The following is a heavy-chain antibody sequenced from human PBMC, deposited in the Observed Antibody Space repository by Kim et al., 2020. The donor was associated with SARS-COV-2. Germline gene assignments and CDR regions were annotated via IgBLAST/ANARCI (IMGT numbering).Heavy chain of an antibody. Sequence: GGSLRLSCAGSGFTFNNFGMHWVRQTPGKGLEWLASISYEGSKKYYEDFLKGRFTISRDSSKSTLYLQMNSLRAEDTALYYCARSGGVFDFRSSYY. CDR2: ISYEGSKK. CDR1: GFTFNNFG. J-gene: IGHJ6*01. V-gene: IGHV3-30*03. D-gene: IGHD3-3*01. CDR3: ARSGGVFDFRSSYY.